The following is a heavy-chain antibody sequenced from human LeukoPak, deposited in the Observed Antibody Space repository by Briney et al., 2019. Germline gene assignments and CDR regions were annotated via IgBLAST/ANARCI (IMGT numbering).Heavy chain of an antibody. Sequence: GGSLRLSCAASGFTFSTYSMKWVRQAPGKGLECVSYISYSSSPIYYADSVKGRFTISRDNSKNTLYLQMNSLRAEDTAVYYCAREPQTQYSYGYFDYWGQGTLVTVSS. CDR2: ISYSSSPI. J-gene: IGHJ4*02. V-gene: IGHV3-48*01. CDR1: GFTFSTYS. D-gene: IGHD5-18*01. CDR3: AREPQTQYSYGYFDY.